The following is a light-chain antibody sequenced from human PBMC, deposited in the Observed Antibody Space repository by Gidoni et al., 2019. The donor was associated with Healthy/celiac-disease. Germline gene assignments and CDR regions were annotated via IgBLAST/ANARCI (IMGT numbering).Light chain of an antibody. CDR1: ALPKQY. J-gene: IGLJ3*02. CDR2: KDS. CDR3: QSADSTYWV. V-gene: IGLV3-25*03. Sequence: SYELTQPHSVSVSPGQTARITCSGDALPKQYAYWYQQKPGQAPVLVIYKDSERPSGIPERFSGSSSGTTVTLTISGVQAEDEADYYCQSADSTYWVFGGGTKLTVL.